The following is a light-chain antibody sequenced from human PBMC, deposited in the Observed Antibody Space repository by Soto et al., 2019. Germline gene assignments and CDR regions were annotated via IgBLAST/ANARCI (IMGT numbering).Light chain of an antibody. CDR3: QQYDNIPIT. CDR1: QDINNY. V-gene: IGKV1-33*01. J-gene: IGKJ5*01. CDR2: DAS. Sequence: DIEMTQSQSSLSASVGDRVTITCHASQDINNYLNRYQQKPGKAPKLLISDASNLETGVPSRFSGSRFGTDFTFTISSLQPEDIATYYCQQYDNIPITFGQGTRLEIK.